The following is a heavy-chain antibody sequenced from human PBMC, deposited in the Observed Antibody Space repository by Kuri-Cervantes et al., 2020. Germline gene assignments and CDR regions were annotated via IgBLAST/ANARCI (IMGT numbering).Heavy chain of an antibody. J-gene: IGHJ4*02. V-gene: IGHV1-46*01. CDR1: GYTFTSYY. Sequence: ASVKVSCKASGYTFTSYYMHWVRQAPGQGLEWMGIINPSGGSTSYAQKFQGRVTMTRDTSTSTVYMELSSLRSEDMAVYYCARDLVSDFTMVRGVIGDWGQGTLVTVSS. CDR2: INPSGGST. D-gene: IGHD3-10*01. CDR3: ARDLVSDFTMVRGVIGD.